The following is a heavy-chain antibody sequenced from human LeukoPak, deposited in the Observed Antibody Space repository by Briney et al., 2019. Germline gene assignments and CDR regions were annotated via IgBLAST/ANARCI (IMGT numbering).Heavy chain of an antibody. CDR2: IIPIRDII. CDR3: ATFYDILTYGFDV. V-gene: IGHV1-69*04. CDR1: GGSFSSYA. J-gene: IGHJ6*02. D-gene: IGHD3-9*01. Sequence: SVKVSCKASGGSFSSYAISWVRQAPGQGLEWMARIIPIRDIINYAQKFQGRVTITADKSTSTVYMELSSLRSEDTAVYYCATFYDILTYGFDVWGQGTTVTVSS.